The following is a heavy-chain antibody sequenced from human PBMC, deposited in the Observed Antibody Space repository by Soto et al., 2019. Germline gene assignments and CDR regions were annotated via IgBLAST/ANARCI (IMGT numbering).Heavy chain of an antibody. CDR3: ARVGIAAAGRLYHFAY. CDR2: IWYDGSNK. J-gene: IGHJ4*02. CDR1: GFTFSSYG. D-gene: IGHD6-13*01. Sequence: GSLRLSCAASGFTFSSYGMHWVRQAPGKGLEWVAVIWYDGSNKYYADSVKGRFTISRDNSKNTLYLQMNSLRAEDTAVYYCARVGIAAAGRLYHFAYCGQGTLVPVSS. V-gene: IGHV3-33*01.